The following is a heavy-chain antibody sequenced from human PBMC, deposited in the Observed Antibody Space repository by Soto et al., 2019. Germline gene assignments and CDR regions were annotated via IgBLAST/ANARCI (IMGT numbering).Heavy chain of an antibody. CDR3: TTDTRRISVFGVPWDS. Sequence: EVQLEESGGGPVEPGGSLRLSCAASGFTLSNAWMNWVRHTPGRGLEWVGRIKSRSDGGTQDYGAPVKGRFTISRDDSLNTVYLQMNSLTAEDTGVYYCTTDTRRISVFGVPWDSWGQGTLVTVSS. D-gene: IGHD3-3*01. V-gene: IGHV3-15*01. CDR2: IKSRSDGGTQ. CDR1: GFTLSNAW. J-gene: IGHJ4*02.